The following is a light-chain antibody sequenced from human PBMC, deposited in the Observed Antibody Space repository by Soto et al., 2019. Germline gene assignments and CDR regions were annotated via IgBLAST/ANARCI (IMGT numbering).Light chain of an antibody. CDR1: QGIGSY. V-gene: IGKV1-9*01. CDR2: AAS. Sequence: DIQLTQSPSFLSASVGDRVTITCRASQGIGSYLAWFQQKPGKAPKLLIYAASTLQSAVPSRFSGSGSGTEFTLTISSLQPEDFATYYCQQLNSYPRTFGQGTKLEIK. CDR3: QQLNSYPRT. J-gene: IGKJ2*01.